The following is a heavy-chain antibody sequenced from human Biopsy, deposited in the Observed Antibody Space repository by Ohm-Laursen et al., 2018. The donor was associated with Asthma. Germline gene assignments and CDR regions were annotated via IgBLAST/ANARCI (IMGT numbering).Heavy chain of an antibody. CDR2: IKTVFGTT. D-gene: IGHD6-19*01. Sequence: VKISCKAPGGTFSNFAISWVRQAPGQGLEWLGGIKTVFGTTNYAQKFQGRVTITADESTSTAYMEVTSLRSEDTAIYYCARCQVGYSSGWSLLLKKIYYSGMDVWGQGTAVTVSS. CDR1: GGTFSNFA. V-gene: IGHV1-69*13. J-gene: IGHJ6*02. CDR3: ARCQVGYSSGWSLLLKKIYYSGMDV.